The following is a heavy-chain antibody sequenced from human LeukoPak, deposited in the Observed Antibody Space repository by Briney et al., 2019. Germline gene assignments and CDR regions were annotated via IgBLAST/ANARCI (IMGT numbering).Heavy chain of an antibody. CDR3: ERDYLGY. CDR1: GFTFSNSW. J-gene: IGHJ4*02. V-gene: IGHV3-7*03. CDR2: IKEDGSEK. Sequence: GGSLRLSCAASGFTFSNSWMSWVRQAPGKGLEWVANIKEDGSEKFYVGSVRGRFTISRDNAKNSLYLQMNSLRAEDTAVYYCERDYLGYWGQGTLVTVSS. D-gene: IGHD7-27*01.